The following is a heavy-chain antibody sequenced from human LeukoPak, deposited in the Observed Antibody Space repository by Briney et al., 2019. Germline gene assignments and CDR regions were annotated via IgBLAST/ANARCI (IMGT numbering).Heavy chain of an antibody. CDR2: ISAYNGNT. J-gene: IGHJ3*02. D-gene: IGHD3-9*01. CDR3: ARVKLYYDILTGYYHADAFDI. V-gene: IGHV1-18*01. Sequence: ASVKVSCKASGYTFTSYGISWVRQAPRQGLEWMGWISAYNGNTNYAQKLQGRVTMTTDTSTSTAYMELRSLRSDDTAVYYCARVKLYYDILTGYYHADAFDIWGQGTMVTVSS. CDR1: GYTFTSYG.